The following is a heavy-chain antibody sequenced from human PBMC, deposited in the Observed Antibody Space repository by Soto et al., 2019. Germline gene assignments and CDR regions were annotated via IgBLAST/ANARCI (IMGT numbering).Heavy chain of an antibody. Sequence: GGSLRLSCAASGFTFSSYGMHWVRQAPGKGLEWVAVISYDGSNKYCADSVKGRFTISRDNSKNTLYLQMNSLRAEDTAVYYCAKDLLRSGYSYGFSDYWGQGTLVTVSS. CDR3: AKDLLRSGYSYGFSDY. D-gene: IGHD5-18*01. J-gene: IGHJ4*02. CDR1: GFTFSSYG. V-gene: IGHV3-30*18. CDR2: ISYDGSNK.